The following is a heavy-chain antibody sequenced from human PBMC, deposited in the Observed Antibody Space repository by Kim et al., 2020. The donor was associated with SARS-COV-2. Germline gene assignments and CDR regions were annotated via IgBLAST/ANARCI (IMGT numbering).Heavy chain of an antibody. D-gene: IGHD4-17*01. V-gene: IGHV3-30*04. J-gene: IGHJ4*02. CDR3: ARIQTGDYDN. CDR1: GFTFSSYA. Sequence: GGSLRLSCAASGFTFSSYAMHWVRQAPGKGLEWVAVISYDGSNKYYADSVKGRFTISRDNSKNTLYLQMNSLRAEDTAVYYCARIQTGDYDNWGQGTLVTFSS. CDR2: ISYDGSNK.